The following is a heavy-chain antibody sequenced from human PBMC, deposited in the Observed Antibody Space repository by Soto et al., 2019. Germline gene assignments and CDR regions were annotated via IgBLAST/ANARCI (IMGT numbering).Heavy chain of an antibody. CDR3: ARGSDHWNYRYYYDMDD. V-gene: IGHV1-2*02. D-gene: IGHD1-7*01. CDR2: INPNSGMT. CDR1: GYTFTGYY. Sequence: ASVKVSCKASGYTFTGYYLHWVRQAPGQDLEWMGWINPNSGMTNSVQKFQGRVTMTRNPTITTAYMELSSLRSDDTAVYYCARGSDHWNYRYYYDMDDWVQGTTVTV. J-gene: IGHJ6*02.